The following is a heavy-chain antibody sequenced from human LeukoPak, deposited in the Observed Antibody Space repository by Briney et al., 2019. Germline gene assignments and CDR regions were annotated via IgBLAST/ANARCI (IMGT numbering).Heavy chain of an antibody. CDR3: AKGVVPASILYYSDY. CDR1: GFTFSSNW. D-gene: IGHD2-2*01. J-gene: IGHJ4*02. V-gene: IGHV3-9*01. Sequence: PGGSLRLSCAASGFTFSSNWMYWVRQAPGKGLEWVSGISWNSGSIGYADSVKGRFTISRDNAKNSLYLQMNSLRAEDTALYYCAKGVVPASILYYSDYWGQGTLVTVSS. CDR2: ISWNSGSI.